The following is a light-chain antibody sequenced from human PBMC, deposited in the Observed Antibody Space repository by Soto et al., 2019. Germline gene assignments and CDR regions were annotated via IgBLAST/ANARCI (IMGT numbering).Light chain of an antibody. CDR3: ASWDDSLNGHV. V-gene: IGLV2-8*01. CDR1: SSDVGGYNY. J-gene: IGLJ1*01. Sequence: QSALTQPPSASGSRGQSVTISCTGTSSDVGGYNYVSWYQQHPGKAPKLMIYEVSKRPSGVPDRFSASKSGTSASLAISGLQSEDEADYYCASWDDSLNGHVFGTGTKLTVL. CDR2: EVS.